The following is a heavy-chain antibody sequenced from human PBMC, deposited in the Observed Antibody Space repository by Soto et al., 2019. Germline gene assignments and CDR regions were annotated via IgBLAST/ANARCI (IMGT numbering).Heavy chain of an antibody. CDR2: IVGIGDTA. D-gene: IGHD4-17*01. CDR1: GFTFRNYG. CDR3: AKDYDYGDSLPFDY. V-gene: IGHV3-23*01. Sequence: EVQLLEAGGGLVQPGGSLRLSCAASGFTFRNYGMSWVRQAPGKGLEWLSAIVGIGDTAYYADSVRGRFTISRDNSKKTLYLQLNDLGAEDTAIYYCAKDYDYGDSLPFDYWGQGTLVTVSS. J-gene: IGHJ4*02.